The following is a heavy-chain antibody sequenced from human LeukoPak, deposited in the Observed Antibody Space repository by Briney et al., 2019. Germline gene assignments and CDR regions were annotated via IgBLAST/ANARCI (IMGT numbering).Heavy chain of an antibody. CDR2: IKKTGSET. J-gene: IGHJ4*02. Sequence: GGSLRLSCAASGFTFSHFWMSWVRQAPGKGLEWVAYIKKTGSETYYADSVKGRFTITRDNTRNSLFLQMYSLRAEDTAVYFCAREDGYCSGGNCYSYFDSWGQGTLVTVSS. CDR3: AREDGYCSGGNCYSYFDS. V-gene: IGHV3-7*01. D-gene: IGHD2-15*01. CDR1: GFTFSHFW.